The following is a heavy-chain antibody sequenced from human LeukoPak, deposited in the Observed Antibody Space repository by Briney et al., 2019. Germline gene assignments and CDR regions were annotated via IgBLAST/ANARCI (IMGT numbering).Heavy chain of an antibody. V-gene: IGHV3-66*01. CDR3: AREGYYYGMDV. CDR1: GFTVNSNY. J-gene: IGHJ6*02. CDR2: IYSGGST. Sequence: GGSLRLSCAASGFTVNSNYMSWVRQAPGKGLEWVSVIYSGGSTYYADSVKGRFTISRDNSKNTLYLQMNSLRAEDTAVYYCAREGYYYGMDVWGQGTTVTVSS.